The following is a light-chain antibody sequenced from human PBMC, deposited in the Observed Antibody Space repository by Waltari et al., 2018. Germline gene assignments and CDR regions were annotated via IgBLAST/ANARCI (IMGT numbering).Light chain of an antibody. V-gene: IGLV1-36*01. Sequence: QSVLTQPPSVSEAPRQRVTISCSGSISKIGNNAVNWYQQLPGKAPKLLIYYDDLLPSGVSDRFSGSKSGTSASLAISGLQFEDEAEYYCAAWDDSLNGRVFGGGTKLTVL. J-gene: IGLJ3*02. CDR1: ISKIGNNA. CDR2: YDD. CDR3: AAWDDSLNGRV.